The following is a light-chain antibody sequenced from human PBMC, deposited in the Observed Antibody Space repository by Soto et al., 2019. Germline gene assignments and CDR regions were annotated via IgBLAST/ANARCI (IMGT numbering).Light chain of an antibody. V-gene: IGLV1-40*01. CDR2: GNS. CDR1: SSNIGAGYD. J-gene: IGLJ2*01. CDR3: QSYDSSLSGVV. Sequence: QSVLTQPPSVSGAPGQRVTISCTGSSSNIGAGYDVHWYQQLPGTAPKLLIYGNSNRPSGVPDRFSGSKSGTSASLAITGLRAEDEADYYRQSYDSSLSGVVFGGGTKVTVL.